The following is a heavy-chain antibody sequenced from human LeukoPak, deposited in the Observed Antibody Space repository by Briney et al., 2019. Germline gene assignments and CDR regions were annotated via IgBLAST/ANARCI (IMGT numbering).Heavy chain of an antibody. J-gene: IGHJ5*02. V-gene: IGHV4-39*01. CDR1: GGSISSSSYY. D-gene: IGHD1-20*01. CDR3: ATGGKYNWNPFDP. Sequence: SETLSLTCTVSGGSISSSSYYCGWIRQPPGKGLEWIGSIYYSGSTYYNPSLKSRVTISVDTSKNQFSLKLSSVTAADAAVYYCATGGKYNWNPFDPWGQGTLVTVSS. CDR2: IYYSGST.